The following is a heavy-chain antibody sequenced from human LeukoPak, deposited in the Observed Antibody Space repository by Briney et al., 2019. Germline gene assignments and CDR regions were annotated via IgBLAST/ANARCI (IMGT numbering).Heavy chain of an antibody. D-gene: IGHD2-2*01. Sequence: GGSLRLSCTASGFTFGDYAMSWFRQAPGKGLEWVGFIRSKAYGGTTEYAASVKGRFTISRDDSKSIAYLQMNSLRAEDTAVYYCARLIVILPAATDAFDIWGQGTMVTVST. J-gene: IGHJ3*02. CDR3: ARLIVILPAATDAFDI. CDR1: GFTFGDYA. V-gene: IGHV3-49*03. CDR2: IRSKAYGGTT.